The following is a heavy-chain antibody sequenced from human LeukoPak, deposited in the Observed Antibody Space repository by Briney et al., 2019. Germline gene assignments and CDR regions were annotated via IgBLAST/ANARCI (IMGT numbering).Heavy chain of an antibody. CDR1: GGTFSSYA. Sequence: GSSVKVSCKASGGTFSSYAISWVRQAPGQGLEWMGRINPNSGGTNYAQKFQGRVTMTRDTSISTAYMELSRLRSDDTAVYYCARGGSGWYYWYFDLWGRGTLVTVSS. CDR2: INPNSGGT. CDR3: ARGGSGWYYWYFDL. V-gene: IGHV1-2*06. D-gene: IGHD6-19*01. J-gene: IGHJ2*01.